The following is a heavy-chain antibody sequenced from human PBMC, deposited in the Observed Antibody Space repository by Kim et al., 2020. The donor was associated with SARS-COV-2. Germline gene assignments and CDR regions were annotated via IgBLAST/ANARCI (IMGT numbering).Heavy chain of an antibody. CDR1: GGSFSGYY. CDR2: INHSGST. V-gene: IGHV4-34*01. J-gene: IGHJ5*02. Sequence: SETLSLTCGVYGGSFSGYYWSWIRQPPGKGLEWIGEINHSGSTNYNPSLKSRVTISVDTSKNQFSLKLSSVTAADTAVYYCASAYLLLSGGWFDPWGQGTLVTVSS. CDR3: ASAYLLLSGGWFDP. D-gene: IGHD2-2*01.